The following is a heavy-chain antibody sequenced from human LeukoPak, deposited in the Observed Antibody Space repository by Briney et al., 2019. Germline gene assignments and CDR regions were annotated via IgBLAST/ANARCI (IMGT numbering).Heavy chain of an antibody. CDR3: AKVGGSTMIVVVITIFDY. D-gene: IGHD3-22*01. Sequence: GGSLRLSCAASGFTFSSYAMSWVRQAPGKGLEWVSAISGSGGSTYYADSVKGRFTISRDNSKNTLYLQMNSLRAEDTAVYYCAKVGGSTMIVVVITIFDYWGQGTLVTVSS. CDR1: GFTFSSYA. J-gene: IGHJ4*02. V-gene: IGHV3-23*01. CDR2: ISGSGGST.